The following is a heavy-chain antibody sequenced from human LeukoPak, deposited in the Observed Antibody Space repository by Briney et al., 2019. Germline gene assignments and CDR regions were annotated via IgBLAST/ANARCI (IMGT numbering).Heavy chain of an antibody. V-gene: IGHV3-48*03. CDR1: GFIFSDYE. Sequence: PGGSLRLSCAASGFIFSDYEMNWVRQAPGKGLEWVSYISGSCNTKYYADSVKGRFSISRDNAKNSLYLQMNRLRAEETAVYYCARGLMVYATHDFWGQGTLVTVSS. J-gene: IGHJ4*02. CDR3: ARGLMVYATHDF. D-gene: IGHD2-8*01. CDR2: ISGSCNTK.